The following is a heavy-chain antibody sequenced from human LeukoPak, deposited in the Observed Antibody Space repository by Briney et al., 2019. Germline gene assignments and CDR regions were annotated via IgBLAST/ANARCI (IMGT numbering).Heavy chain of an antibody. J-gene: IGHJ4*02. CDR3: AIIAVAGRGAQSFDY. CDR2: INPNSGGT. Sequence: ASVKVSCKTSGYTFSGYYIHWVRQAPGQGLEWMGWINPNSGGTVYAEKFQGRVTMTRDTSISTAYMELSRLRSDDTAVYYCAIIAVAGRGAQSFDYWGQGTLVTVSS. CDR1: GYTFSGYY. V-gene: IGHV1-2*02. D-gene: IGHD6-19*01.